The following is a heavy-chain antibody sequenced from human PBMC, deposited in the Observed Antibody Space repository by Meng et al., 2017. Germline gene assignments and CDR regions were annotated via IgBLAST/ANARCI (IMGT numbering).Heavy chain of an antibody. D-gene: IGHD3-16*01. J-gene: IGHJ4*02. CDR3: ARTRGDYYFDY. CDR1: GDSVTVGSHY. CDR2: IDYGGST. Sequence: VLLQASGPGLVSPSDTLSLACSVSGDSVTVGSHYWSWLRQPPGKGLEWIGYIDYGGSTSYNPSLRSRVTISVDTSNNQFSLKLSSVTAADTAVFYCARTRGDYYFDYWGQGTLVTVSS. V-gene: IGHV4-61*01.